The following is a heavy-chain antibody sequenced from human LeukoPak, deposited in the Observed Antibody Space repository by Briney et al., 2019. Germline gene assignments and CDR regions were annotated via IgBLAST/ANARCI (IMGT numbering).Heavy chain of an antibody. J-gene: IGHJ4*02. CDR1: GFSFGSYW. CDR3: ARESGYSFGQPFDY. V-gene: IGHV3-74*01. Sequence: GGSLRLSCVASGFSFGSYWMNWVRQVPGKGLVWVSRINGDVTTTGYADSVKGRFTISRDNAKNTLYLQMNSLRADDTAVYFCARESGYSFGQPFDYWGQGTLVTVSS. CDR2: INGDVTTT. D-gene: IGHD5-18*01.